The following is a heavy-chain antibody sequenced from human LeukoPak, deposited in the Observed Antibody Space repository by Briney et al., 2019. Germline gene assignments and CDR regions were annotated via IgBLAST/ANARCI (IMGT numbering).Heavy chain of an antibody. CDR3: AREGYMPDAFDI. CDR1: GGSISSYY. V-gene: IGHV4-59*12. Sequence: PSETLSLTCTVSGGSISSYYWSWIRQPPGKGLEWIGYIYYSGSTNYNPSLKSRVTISVDTSKNQFSLKLSSVTAADTAVYYCAREGYMPDAFDIWGQGTMVTVSS. CDR2: IYYSGST. D-gene: IGHD1-1*01. J-gene: IGHJ3*02.